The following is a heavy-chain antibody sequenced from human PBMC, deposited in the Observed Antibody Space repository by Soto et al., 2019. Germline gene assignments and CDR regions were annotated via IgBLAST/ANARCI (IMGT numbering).Heavy chain of an antibody. CDR3: ARRRNIQLWPPDY. Sequence: SETLSLTSTVSGGSISSSTYYWGWIRQPPGKGLEWIGSIYYSGSTYYNPSLKSRVTISVDTSKNLFSLILSSVTAADTAVYYCARRRNIQLWPPDYWGQGTLVTVSS. CDR1: GGSISSSTYY. V-gene: IGHV4-39*01. D-gene: IGHD5-18*01. J-gene: IGHJ4*02. CDR2: IYYSGST.